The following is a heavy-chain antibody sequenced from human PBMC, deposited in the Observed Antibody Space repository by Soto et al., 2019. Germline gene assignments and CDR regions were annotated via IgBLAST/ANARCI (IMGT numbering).Heavy chain of an antibody. D-gene: IGHD2-8*02. CDR3: VHRGRVDGTGMGFGF. V-gene: IGHV2-5*02. Sequence: SGPTLVNPTQTLTLTCPFSGFSLNSRGVGVGSVRQPPGKALEWLAIVYLDDDKRYRPSLRSRLSIRKYTPKYQVVLTLTHMAPLATATSFCVHRGRVDGTGMGFGFWGQGSLVAVYS. CDR1: GFSLNSRGVG. J-gene: IGHJ4*02. CDR2: VYLDDDK.